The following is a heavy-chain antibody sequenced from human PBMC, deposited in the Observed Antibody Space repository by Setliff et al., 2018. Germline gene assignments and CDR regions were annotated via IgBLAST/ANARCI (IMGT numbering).Heavy chain of an antibody. J-gene: IGHJ4*02. CDR2: ICPDNKKI. D-gene: IGHD2-2*01. V-gene: IGHV3-48*04. CDR1: GFTFSTYS. Sequence: PGGSLRLSCAASGFTFSTYSMNWVRQAPGRGLEWIAYICPDNKKIYHADSVKGRFTISRDNAKNSVYLHMDSLRPEDTAVYYCATPALSSIDYWGQGTLVTVSS. CDR3: ATPALSSIDY.